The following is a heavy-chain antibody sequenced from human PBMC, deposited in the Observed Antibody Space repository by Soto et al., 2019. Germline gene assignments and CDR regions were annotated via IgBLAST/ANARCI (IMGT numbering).Heavy chain of an antibody. D-gene: IGHD1-20*01. CDR3: ANLFQYNWNDVNAFDI. Sequence: GGSLILSCAACGFTFSSYSMSWVRQAPGKGLEWVSAISGSGGSTYYADSVKGRFTISRDNSKNTLYLQMNSLRAEDTAVYYCANLFQYNWNDVNAFDIWGQGTMVTVSS. CDR2: ISGSGGST. J-gene: IGHJ3*02. V-gene: IGHV3-23*01. CDR1: GFTFSSYS.